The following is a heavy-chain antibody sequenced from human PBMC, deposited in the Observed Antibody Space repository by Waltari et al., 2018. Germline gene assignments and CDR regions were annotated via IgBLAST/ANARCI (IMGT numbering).Heavy chain of an antibody. V-gene: IGHV1-2*02. CDR3: AAVPGTGAFDI. J-gene: IGHJ3*02. D-gene: IGHD6-19*01. CDR1: GYTFTGSY. CDR2: INPNSGGT. Sequence: QVPLVQSGAEGRKPGASVTVSGKAAGYTFTGSYLHWVRQAAVQGIEWMEGINPNSGGTNYAQKFQGRVTMTRDTSISTAYMELSSLRSEDTAVYYCAAVPGTGAFDIWVQGTMVTFSS.